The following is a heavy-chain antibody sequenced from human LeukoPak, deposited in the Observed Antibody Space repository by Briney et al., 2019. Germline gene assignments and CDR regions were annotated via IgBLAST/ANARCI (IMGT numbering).Heavy chain of an antibody. CDR1: GGSISSYY. Sequence: PSETLSLTCTVSGGSISSYYWSWIRQPPGKGLEWIGYIYYSGSTNYNPSLKSRVTISVDTSKNQFPLKLSSVTAADTAVYYCARLSRGYSFSTFDYWGQGTLVTVSS. CDR2: IYYSGST. CDR3: ARLSRGYSFSTFDY. D-gene: IGHD5-18*01. J-gene: IGHJ4*02. V-gene: IGHV4-59*08.